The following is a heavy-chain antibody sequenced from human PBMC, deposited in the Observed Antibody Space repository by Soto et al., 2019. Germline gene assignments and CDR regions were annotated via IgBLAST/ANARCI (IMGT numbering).Heavy chain of an antibody. D-gene: IGHD5-12*01. V-gene: IGHV3-23*01. CDR3: AKGVEGYVVSSFDS. Sequence: EVQLLESGGGGVQPGGSLRLSCAASGFIFSDYAMTWVRQNPGKGLEWVSAITSSGSSTYFADSLKGRITISRDNSKNTLSLQMDSLRVEDTAIYYWAKGVEGYVVSSFDSWGQGALVTVSS. CDR2: ITSSGSST. J-gene: IGHJ4*02. CDR1: GFIFSDYA.